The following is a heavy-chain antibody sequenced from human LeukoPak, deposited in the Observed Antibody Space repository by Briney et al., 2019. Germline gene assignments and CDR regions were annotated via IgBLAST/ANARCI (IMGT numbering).Heavy chain of an antibody. J-gene: IGHJ4*02. CDR2: IYSGGAT. V-gene: IGHV3-53*01. Sequence: GGSLRLSCAVSEFSVSSNYMNWVRQAPGKGLEWVSVIYSGGATYHADSVRGRFTISRNNSKNMVSLQMTSLGAEDTAVYYCARGRFSGPDDYWGQGTLVTVSS. CDR3: ARGRFSGPDDY. D-gene: IGHD6-19*01. CDR1: EFSVSSNY.